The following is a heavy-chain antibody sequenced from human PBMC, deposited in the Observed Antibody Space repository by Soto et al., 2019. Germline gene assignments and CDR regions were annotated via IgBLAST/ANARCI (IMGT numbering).Heavy chain of an antibody. D-gene: IGHD6-19*01. CDR1: GFTFSSYS. J-gene: IGHJ3*02. Sequence: EVQLVESGGGLVQPGGSLRLSCAASGFTFSSYSMNWVRQAPGKGLEWVSYISSSSSTIYYADSVKGRFTISRDNAKNSLYLQMNSLRAEDTAVYYCARDQQWPENAFDIWCQGTMVTVSS. V-gene: IGHV3-48*01. CDR3: ARDQQWPENAFDI. CDR2: ISSSSSTI.